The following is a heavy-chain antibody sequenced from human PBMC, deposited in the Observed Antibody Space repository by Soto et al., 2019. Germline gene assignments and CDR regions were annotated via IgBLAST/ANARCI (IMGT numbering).Heavy chain of an antibody. CDR3: ARQVFGELHGLVDV. CDR2: MGYNGFT. Sequence: QVQLQESGPGLVKPSETLSLTCTISGGPMNNYYCSWFRQPRGQGLEWIGYMGYNGFTRYNPSLRSRVAISLDTAKNQFSLNLSSVTAADTARYYCARQVFGELHGLVDVWGQGITVTVSS. J-gene: IGHJ6*02. D-gene: IGHD3-10*02. CDR1: GGPMNNYY. V-gene: IGHV4-59*08.